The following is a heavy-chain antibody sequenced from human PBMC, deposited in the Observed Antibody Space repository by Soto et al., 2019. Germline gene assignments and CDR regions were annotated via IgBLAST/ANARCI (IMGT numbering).Heavy chain of an antibody. Sequence: SVKVTCNTSVYGFTQYGLHLGRQAPGQSLEWMGWINPGNGDTKYSQKFQGRVTITRDTSATTAYMELSSLRSEDSAVFYCARTDCSSTSCYNYYYYGMDVWGQGTTVTVSS. V-gene: IGHV1-3*01. CDR1: VYGFTQYG. CDR3: ARTDCSSTSCYNYYYYGMDV. D-gene: IGHD2-2*01. J-gene: IGHJ6*02. CDR2: INPGNGDT.